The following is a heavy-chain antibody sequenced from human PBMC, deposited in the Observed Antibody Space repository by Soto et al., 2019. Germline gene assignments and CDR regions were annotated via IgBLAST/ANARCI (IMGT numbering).Heavy chain of an antibody. CDR3: ARGRWIQLWLRGYYFDY. CDR2: INHSGST. CDR1: GGSSSGYY. Sequence: PSETLSLTCAVYGGSSSGYYWSWIRQPPGKGLEWIGEINHSGSTNYNPSLKSRVTISVDTSKNQFSLKLSSVTAADTAVYYCARGRWIQLWLRGYYFDYWGQGTLVTVSS. J-gene: IGHJ4*02. V-gene: IGHV4-34*01. D-gene: IGHD5-18*01.